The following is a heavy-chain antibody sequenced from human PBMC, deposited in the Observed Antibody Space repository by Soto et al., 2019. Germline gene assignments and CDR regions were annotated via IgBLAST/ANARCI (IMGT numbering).Heavy chain of an antibody. CDR1: GFTVSSNY. D-gene: IGHD6-19*01. CDR2: IYSGGST. J-gene: IGHJ6*02. Sequence: GGSLRLSCAASGFTVSSNYMSWVRQAPGKGLEWVSVIYSGGSTYYADSVKGRFTISRDNSNNTLYLQMNSPRAEDTAVYYCARHGSSGRKDYYYYGMDVWGQGTTVTVSS. V-gene: IGHV3-53*01. CDR3: ARHGSSGRKDYYYYGMDV.